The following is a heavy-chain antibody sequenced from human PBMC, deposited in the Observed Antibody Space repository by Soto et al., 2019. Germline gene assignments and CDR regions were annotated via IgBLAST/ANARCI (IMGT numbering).Heavy chain of an antibody. V-gene: IGHV4-59*01. CDR1: GGSISSYY. CDR2: IYYSGST. D-gene: IGHD3-3*01. Sequence: SETLSLTCTVSGGSISSYYWSWIRQPPGKGLEWIGYIYYSGSTNYNPSLKSRVTISVDTSKNQFSLKLSSVTAADTAVYYCARVPWGYDFWSGYYRSDGMDVWGQGTTVTVSS. CDR3: ARVPWGYDFWSGYYRSDGMDV. J-gene: IGHJ6*02.